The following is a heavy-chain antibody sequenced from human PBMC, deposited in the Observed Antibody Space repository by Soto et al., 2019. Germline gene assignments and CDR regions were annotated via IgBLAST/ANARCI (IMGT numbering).Heavy chain of an antibody. CDR2: LSYDGHNE. J-gene: IGHJ4*02. CDR1: GVAFSTYG. Sequence: QVQLVESGGAVVQPGTSLRLSCAASGVAFSTYGVRWVRQAPGKGLEWVAILSYDGHNEYYTGSVKGRFTISRDTSRNTLYLQMDRLRADDTAMYYCAKDRGFGEYLFDSWGQGTLVTVSS. V-gene: IGHV3-30*18. CDR3: AKDRGFGEYLFDS. D-gene: IGHD3-10*01.